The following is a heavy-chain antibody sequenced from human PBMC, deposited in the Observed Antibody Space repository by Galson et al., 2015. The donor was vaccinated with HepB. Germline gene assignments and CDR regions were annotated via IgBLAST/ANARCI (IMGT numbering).Heavy chain of an antibody. Sequence: SLRLSCAASGFTFSIYAMSWVRQAPGKGLEWVPGISGSGGTTDYADSMKGRFTISRDNSKNTLYLQVNSLRAEDTAVYYCARDGYGYAQFDNWGQGTLVTVSS. J-gene: IGHJ4*02. D-gene: IGHD5-12*01. CDR3: ARDGYGYAQFDN. V-gene: IGHV3-23*01. CDR2: ISGSGGTT. CDR1: GFTFSIYA.